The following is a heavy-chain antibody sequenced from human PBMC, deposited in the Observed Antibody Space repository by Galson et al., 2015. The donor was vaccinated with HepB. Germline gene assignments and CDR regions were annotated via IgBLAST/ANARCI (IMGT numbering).Heavy chain of an antibody. CDR3: ARDVTYDFWSGYYPYYYYGMDV. J-gene: IGHJ6*02. Sequence: SLRLSCAASGFTFSSYAMHWVRQAPGKGLEWVAVISYDGSNKYYADSVKGRFTISRDNSKNTLYLQMNSLRAEDTAVYYCARDVTYDFWSGYYPYYYYGMDVWGQGTTVTVSS. CDR1: GFTFSSYA. D-gene: IGHD3-3*01. V-gene: IGHV3-30-3*01. CDR2: ISYDGSNK.